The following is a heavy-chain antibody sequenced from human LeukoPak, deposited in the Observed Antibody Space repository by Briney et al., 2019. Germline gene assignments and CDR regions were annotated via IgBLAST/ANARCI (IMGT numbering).Heavy chain of an antibody. Sequence: ASVKVSCKASGYTFTSYYIHWVRQAPGQGLEWMGIINPSAESTIYAQKFQGRVTMTRDTSTSTVYMELSSLRSEDTAMHYCARDVVGDLTFDYWGQGTLVTVSS. D-gene: IGHD3-16*01. V-gene: IGHV1-46*01. CDR1: GYTFTSYY. CDR2: INPSAEST. J-gene: IGHJ4*02. CDR3: ARDVVGDLTFDY.